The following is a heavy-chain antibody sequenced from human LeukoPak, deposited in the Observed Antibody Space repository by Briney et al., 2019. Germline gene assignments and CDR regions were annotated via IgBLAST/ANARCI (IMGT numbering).Heavy chain of an antibody. D-gene: IGHD3-3*01. V-gene: IGHV4-59*04. J-gene: IGHJ4*02. CDR1: GGSISTYY. Sequence: SETLSLTCTVSGGSISTYYWSWVRQPPGKGLEWIAYIYYSGSTYYNPSLKSRVTISVDTSKNQFSLKLSSVTAADTAVYYCARHLSTPGTIFGVVINSVWYWGQGTLVTVSS. CDR3: ARHLSTPGTIFGVVINSVWY. CDR2: IYYSGST.